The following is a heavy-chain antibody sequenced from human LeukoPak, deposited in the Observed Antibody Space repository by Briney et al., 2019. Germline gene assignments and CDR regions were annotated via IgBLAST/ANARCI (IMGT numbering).Heavy chain of an antibody. CDR3: ARDYNRYSYFDD. CDR1: GFTFSSYS. V-gene: IGHV3-21*01. D-gene: IGHD1-14*01. CDR2: ISSNSNHI. J-gene: IGHJ4*02. Sequence: GGSLRLSCAASGFTFSSYSMNWVRQAPGKGLEWISSISSNSNHIYYADSVKGRFTISRDNAKNSLYLQMNSLRAEDTAVYFCARDYNRYSYFDDWGQGTLVTVSS.